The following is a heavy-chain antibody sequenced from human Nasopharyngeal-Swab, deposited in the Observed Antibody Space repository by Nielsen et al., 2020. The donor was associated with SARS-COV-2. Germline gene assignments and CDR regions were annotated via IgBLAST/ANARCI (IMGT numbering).Heavy chain of an antibody. Sequence: GGSLRLSCEVSGFTFGNYAMSWVRQAPGKGLEWVSAISGSGATTYYADSVKGRFTISRDNSKNTLYLQMNSLRAEDTAVYYCAKRESTAIAYYFDYWGQGTLVTVSS. J-gene: IGHJ4*02. CDR3: AKRESTAIAYYFDY. D-gene: IGHD2-21*01. V-gene: IGHV3-23*01. CDR2: ISGSGATT. CDR1: GFTFGNYA.